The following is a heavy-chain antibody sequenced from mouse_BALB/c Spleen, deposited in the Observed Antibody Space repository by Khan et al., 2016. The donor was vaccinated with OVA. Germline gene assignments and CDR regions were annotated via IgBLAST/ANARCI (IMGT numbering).Heavy chain of an antibody. V-gene: IGHV5-9-3*01. J-gene: IGHJ3*01. D-gene: IGHD1-1*01. Sequence: EVELVEAGGDLVKPGGSLKLSCAASGFTFSTYAMSWVRQTPEKRLEWVATISSDGDYIYYPDSVKGRFTISRDNAKNTLYLQMSSLRSEYTAMYYCARHNYGPFAYWGQGTLVTVSA. CDR2: ISSDGDYI. CDR3: ARHNYGPFAY. CDR1: GFTFSTYA.